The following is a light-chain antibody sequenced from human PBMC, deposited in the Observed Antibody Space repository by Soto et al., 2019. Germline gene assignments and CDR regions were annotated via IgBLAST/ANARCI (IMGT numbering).Light chain of an antibody. Sequence: IVLTQSPFTLSLSPVEIATLSFSASQSVSSSYLAWYQQKPGQAPRLLIYGASSRATGIPDRFSGSGSGTDFTLTISRLEPEDFAVYYCQQYGSSPPVTFGQGTKVDIK. CDR3: QQYGSSPPVT. V-gene: IGKV3-20*01. J-gene: IGKJ1*01. CDR1: QSVSSSY. CDR2: GAS.